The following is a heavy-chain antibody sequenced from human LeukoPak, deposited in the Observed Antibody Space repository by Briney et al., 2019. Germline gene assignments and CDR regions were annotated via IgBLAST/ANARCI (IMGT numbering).Heavy chain of an antibody. Sequence: PSETLPLTCDVYGGSFSGYYWSWIRQPPEKGLEWIGEINHSGSTNYNPSLKSRVTISVDTSKNQFSLKLSSVTAADTAMYYCAREKIGTGTVLGKDYYYMDVWGKGTTVTVSS. J-gene: IGHJ6*03. CDR1: GGSFSGYY. CDR2: INHSGST. D-gene: IGHD3-16*01. V-gene: IGHV4-34*01. CDR3: AREKIGTGTVLGKDYYYMDV.